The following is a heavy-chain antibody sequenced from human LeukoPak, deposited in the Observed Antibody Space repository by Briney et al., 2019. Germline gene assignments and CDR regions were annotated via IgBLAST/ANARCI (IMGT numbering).Heavy chain of an antibody. CDR3: ASSLTDYSKIYYHYYMDV. J-gene: IGHJ6*03. D-gene: IGHD4-11*01. CDR2: IYYSGTT. V-gene: IGHV4-31*03. Sequence: SETLSLTCTVSGGSISRCGYYWNWIRHHPGKGLEWIGYIYYSGTTYYNPSLKSRVTISVDPSKNQFSLKLSSVTAADTAVYYCASSLTDYSKIYYHYYMDVWGKGTTVTASS. CDR1: GGSISRCGYY.